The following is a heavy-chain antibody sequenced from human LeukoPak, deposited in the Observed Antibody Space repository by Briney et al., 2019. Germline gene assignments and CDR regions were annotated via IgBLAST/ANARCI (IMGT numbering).Heavy chain of an antibody. Sequence: GGSLRLSCGASGFIFRTFGMHWVRQAPGRGLEWVTFIRYDGSNKYYADSVKGRFTISRDNSKNTLYLQMNSLRAEDTAVYYCARGGSYLSAFDIWGQGTMVTVSS. J-gene: IGHJ3*02. CDR1: GFIFRTFG. D-gene: IGHD1-26*01. V-gene: IGHV3-30*02. CDR3: ARGGSYLSAFDI. CDR2: IRYDGSNK.